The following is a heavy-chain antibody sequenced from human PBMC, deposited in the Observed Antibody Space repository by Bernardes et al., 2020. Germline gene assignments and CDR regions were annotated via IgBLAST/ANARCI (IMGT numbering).Heavy chain of an antibody. V-gene: IGHV3-49*04. Sequence: SLRLSCTASGFTFGDYAMSWVRQDPGKGLEWVGFIRSKAYGGTTEYAASVKGRFTISRDDSKSIAYLQMNSLKTEDTAVYYCTRGPTTVVLNYYYYGMDVWGQGTTVTVSS. J-gene: IGHJ6*02. CDR1: GFTFGDYA. CDR2: IRSKAYGGTT. D-gene: IGHD4-17*01. CDR3: TRGPTTVVLNYYYYGMDV.